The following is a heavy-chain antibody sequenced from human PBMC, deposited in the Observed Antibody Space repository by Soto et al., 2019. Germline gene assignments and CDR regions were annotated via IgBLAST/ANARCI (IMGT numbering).Heavy chain of an antibody. Sequence: QVQLAQSTGEVKKPGASVRVSCKATGYTFIRYGIAWVRQATGQGFEWMGWISPYNDNTVYGQKFQGRVTITADTSTRTVSVNLRGLKSDDTAVYYCARGGYYDNSWGKLSHYGLDVCGQGTSVSVSS. V-gene: IGHV1-18*01. J-gene: IGHJ6*02. CDR1: GYTFIRYG. CDR2: ISPYNDNT. CDR3: ARGGYYDNSWGKLSHYGLDV. D-gene: IGHD3-16*01.